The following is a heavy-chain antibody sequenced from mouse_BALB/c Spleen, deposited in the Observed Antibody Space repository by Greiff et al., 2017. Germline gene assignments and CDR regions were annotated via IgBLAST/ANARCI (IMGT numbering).Heavy chain of an antibody. CDR1: GFTFTSYS. V-gene: IGHV5-6-4*01. D-gene: IGHD3-1*01. Sequence: EVQVLQSGAELVKPGASVKLSCTASGFTFTSYSMQWVHQSPEQGLEWIATISPGGSYTYYPASVKGRFTISRDTAKNTLYLQLSSLKSEDTAIYYCTREDSDAIDYWGQGTSVTVS. CDR3: TREDSDAIDY. J-gene: IGHJ4*01. CDR2: ISPGGSYT.